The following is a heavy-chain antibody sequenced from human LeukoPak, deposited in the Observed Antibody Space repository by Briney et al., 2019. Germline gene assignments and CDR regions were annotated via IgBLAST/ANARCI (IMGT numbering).Heavy chain of an antibody. CDR2: INHSGST. Sequence: PSETLPLTCAVYGGSFSGYYWSWIRQPPGKGLEWIGEINHSGSTNYNPSPKRRVTISVDTSKNQFSLKLSSVTAADTAVYYCARGLNWNYNYWGQGTLVTVSS. CDR1: GGSFSGYY. D-gene: IGHD1-7*01. J-gene: IGHJ4*02. CDR3: ARGLNWNYNY. V-gene: IGHV4-34*01.